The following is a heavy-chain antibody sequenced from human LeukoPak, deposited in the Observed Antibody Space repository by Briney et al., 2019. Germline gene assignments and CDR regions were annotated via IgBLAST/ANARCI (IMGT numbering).Heavy chain of an antibody. CDR3: ARASRGWFDP. Sequence: PSETLSLTCTVSGGSIRSSYYYWGWIRQPPGKGLEWIGSIYDSGSTYYNPSLKSRVTISVDTSKNQFSLKLSSVTAADTAVYYCARASRGWFDPWGQGTLVTVSS. V-gene: IGHV4-39*07. J-gene: IGHJ5*02. CDR2: IYDSGST. CDR1: GGSIRSSYYY.